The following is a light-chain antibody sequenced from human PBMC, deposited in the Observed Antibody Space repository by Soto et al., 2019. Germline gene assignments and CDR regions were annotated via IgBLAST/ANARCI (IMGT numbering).Light chain of an antibody. Sequence: QSVLTQPPSVSGTPGQRVTISCSGSSSNIGSNPVIWYQQLPGTAPKLLIYSNNHRPSGVPDRFSGSKSGTSASLAISGHQSEDEAEYYCAAWHDSLDGPVFGGGTKLTVL. J-gene: IGLJ2*01. CDR1: SSNIGSNP. V-gene: IGLV1-44*01. CDR3: AAWHDSLDGPV. CDR2: SNN.